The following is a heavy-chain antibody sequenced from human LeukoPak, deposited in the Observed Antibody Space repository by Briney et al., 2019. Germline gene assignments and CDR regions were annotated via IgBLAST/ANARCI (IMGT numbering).Heavy chain of an antibody. CDR3: AKRLTETNYNGMDV. CDR2: ISGSGGAT. J-gene: IGHJ6*02. D-gene: IGHD2-8*01. Sequence: PGGSLRLSCAASGFTFSTYEMNWVRQAPGKGLEWVAGISGSGGATDYADFAKGRFTIFRDNSKNTLYLQMNTLSAEDTAIYYCAKRLTETNYNGMDVWGQGTTVTVSS. V-gene: IGHV3-23*01. CDR1: GFTFSTYE.